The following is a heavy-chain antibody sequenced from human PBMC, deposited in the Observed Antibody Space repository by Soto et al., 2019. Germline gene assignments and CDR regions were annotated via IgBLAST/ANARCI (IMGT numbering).Heavy chain of an antibody. V-gene: IGHV4-59*01. J-gene: IGHJ6*02. CDR1: GGSLSAYY. D-gene: IGHD3-3*01. Sequence: QVQLQESGPGLVKPSETLSLTCRVSGGSLSAYYWSWIRQTPGKGLEWIGYIYYSGSTNYNPSLESRVTISVDIAKNQCSMELSSVTAADTAVYYCARGVYDYWSGYFAGSGMDVWGQGTTVTVSS. CDR2: IYYSGST. CDR3: ARGVYDYWSGYFAGSGMDV.